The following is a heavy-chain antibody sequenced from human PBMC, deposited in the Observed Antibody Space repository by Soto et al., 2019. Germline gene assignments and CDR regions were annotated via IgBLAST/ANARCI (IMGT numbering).Heavy chain of an antibody. CDR2: IFYSGST. Sequence: SETLSLTCTVSGGSISSSSYYWGWIRQPPGKGLEWIGSIFYSGSTYYNPSLKSRVTISVDTSKNQFSLKLTSVTAADTAVYYCARHVGYYDSGHSRYYYHGMDVWAQGPSVT. J-gene: IGHJ6*02. CDR1: GGSISSSSYY. D-gene: IGHD3-22*01. V-gene: IGHV4-39*01. CDR3: ARHVGYYDSGHSRYYYHGMDV.